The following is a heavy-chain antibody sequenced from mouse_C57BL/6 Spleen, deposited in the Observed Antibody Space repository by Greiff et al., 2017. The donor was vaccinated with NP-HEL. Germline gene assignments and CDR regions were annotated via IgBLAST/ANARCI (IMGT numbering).Heavy chain of an antibody. V-gene: IGHV10-3*01. CDR1: GFTFNTYA. Sequence: VESGGGLVQPKGSLKLSCAASGFTFNTYAMHWVRQAPGKGLEWVARIRSKSSNYATYYADSVKDRFTISSDDSQSMLYLQMNNLKTEDTAMYYCVREGDDYVDWYFDVWGTGTTVTVSS. CDR3: VREGDDYVDWYFDV. D-gene: IGHD2-4*01. CDR2: IRSKSSNYAT. J-gene: IGHJ1*03.